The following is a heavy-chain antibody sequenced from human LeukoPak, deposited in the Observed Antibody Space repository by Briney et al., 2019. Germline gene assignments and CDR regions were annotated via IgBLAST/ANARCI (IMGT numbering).Heavy chain of an antibody. D-gene: IGHD2-2*02. Sequence: SETLSLTCTVSGGSISSHYWSWIRQPPGKGLEWIGYTYYSGSTNYNPSLKSRVTISVDTSKNQFSLKLSSVTAADTAVYYCARGDCSSTSCYKAPDAFDIWGQGTMVTVSS. CDR3: ARGDCSSTSCYKAPDAFDI. CDR2: TYYSGST. V-gene: IGHV4-59*11. CDR1: GGSISSHY. J-gene: IGHJ3*02.